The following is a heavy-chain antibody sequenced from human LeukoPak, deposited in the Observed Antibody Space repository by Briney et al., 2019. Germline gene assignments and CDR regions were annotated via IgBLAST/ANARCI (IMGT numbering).Heavy chain of an antibody. CDR3: ARGYCSGGSCYSGWFDP. Sequence: KPSETLSLTCTVSGGSISSYYWSWIRQPPGKGLEWIGYIYYSGSTNYNPSLKSRVTISVDTSKNQFSLKLSSVTAADTAVYYCARGYCSGGSCYSGWFDPWGRGTLVTVSS. D-gene: IGHD2-15*01. J-gene: IGHJ5*02. CDR2: IYYSGST. V-gene: IGHV4-59*08. CDR1: GGSISSYY.